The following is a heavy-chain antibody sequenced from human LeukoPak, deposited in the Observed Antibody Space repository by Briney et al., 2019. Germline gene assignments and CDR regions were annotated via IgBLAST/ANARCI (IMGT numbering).Heavy chain of an antibody. D-gene: IGHD2/OR15-2a*01. CDR1: GGSISSSSYY. CDR3: ASSIALYYFDY. Sequence: SETLSLTCTVSGGSISSSSYYWGWIRQPPGKGLEWIGSTYYSGSTYYNPSLKSRVTISVDTSKNQFSLKLSSVTAADTAVYYCASSIALYYFDYWGQGTLVTVSS. V-gene: IGHV4-39*01. J-gene: IGHJ4*02. CDR2: TYYSGST.